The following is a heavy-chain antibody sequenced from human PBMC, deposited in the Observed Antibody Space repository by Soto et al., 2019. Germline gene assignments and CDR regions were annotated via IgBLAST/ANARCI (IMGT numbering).Heavy chain of an antibody. CDR1: GCTFSSYA. Sequence: SGKVSCKASGCTFSSYAISWVRQAAGQGREWMGGIIPIFGTANYAQKFQGRVTITADESTSTAYMELSSLRSEDTAVYYCARVYSSSPPKRKHVYYFEYYGHPTLVIVS. CDR2: IIPIFGTA. D-gene: IGHD6-6*01. J-gene: IGHJ4*01. CDR3: ARVYSSSPPKRKHVYYFEY. V-gene: IGHV1-69*13.